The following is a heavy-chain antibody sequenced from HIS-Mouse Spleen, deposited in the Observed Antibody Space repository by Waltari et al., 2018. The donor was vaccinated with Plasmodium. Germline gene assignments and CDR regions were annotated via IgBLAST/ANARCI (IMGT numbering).Heavy chain of an antibody. D-gene: IGHD6-13*01. CDR2: ISYDVSNK. J-gene: IGHJ4*02. Sequence: QVQLLESGGGVVQPGRSLRLSCAASVFTFISYGIHWVAQAPGKGLEWVAVISYDVSNKYYADSVKGRFTISRDNSKNTLYLQMNSLRAEDTAVYYCAKDRRSSSWYVDYWGQGTLVTVSS. CDR3: AKDRRSSSWYVDY. CDR1: VFTFISYG. V-gene: IGHV3-30*18.